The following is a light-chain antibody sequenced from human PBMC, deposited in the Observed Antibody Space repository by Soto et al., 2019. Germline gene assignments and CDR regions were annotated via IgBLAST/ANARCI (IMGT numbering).Light chain of an antibody. CDR2: GAS. CDR1: QSVSSN. CDR3: QQYNNWPLRT. Sequence: EIVMTQSPATLSVSPGERATLSCRASQSVSSNLAWYQQKPGQAPRLLIYGASTRATGIPARFSGSGSGTELTLTISSLQSEDFAVYYCQQYNNWPLRTFGQGTKVEIK. J-gene: IGKJ1*01. V-gene: IGKV3-15*01.